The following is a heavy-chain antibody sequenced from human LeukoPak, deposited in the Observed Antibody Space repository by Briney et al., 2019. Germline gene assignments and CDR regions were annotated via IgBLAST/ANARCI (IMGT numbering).Heavy chain of an antibody. J-gene: IGHJ4*02. D-gene: IGHD1-1*01. V-gene: IGHV3-7*04. Sequence: PGGSLRLSCAASGFTFSGYWMNWVRQAPGKGLEWVANIKEDGREKYYVDSVKDRFTISRDNAESSLYLQMNSLTAEDTAVYYCARGYNHACDYWGQGTLVTVSS. CDR3: ARGYNHACDY. CDR2: IKEDGREK. CDR1: GFTFSGYW.